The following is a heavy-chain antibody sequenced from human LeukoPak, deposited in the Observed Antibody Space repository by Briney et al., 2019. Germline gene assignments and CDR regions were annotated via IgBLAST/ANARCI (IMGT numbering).Heavy chain of an antibody. J-gene: IGHJ4*02. Sequence: GGSLRLFCAASGFTFSSYGMHWVRQAPGKGLEWVAFIRYDGSNKYYADSVKGRFTISRDNSKNTLYLQMNSLRAEDTAVYYCAKDHPPYSGSIPPLDYWGQGTLVTVSS. CDR3: AKDHPPYSGSIPPLDY. V-gene: IGHV3-30*02. CDR2: IRYDGSNK. CDR1: GFTFSSYG. D-gene: IGHD1-26*01.